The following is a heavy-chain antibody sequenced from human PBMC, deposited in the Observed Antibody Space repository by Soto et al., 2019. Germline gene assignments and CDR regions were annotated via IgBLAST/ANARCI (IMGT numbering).Heavy chain of an antibody. Sequence: QVQLQESGPGLVQPSETLSLTCAVSGDSISRSVWWTWVRQSPGKGLEWVGDAYHTGNPNYSPSLSARVPITAEKSKNLFSLFLSSVTAAATATYYCEIFCTGDCDSISYAFSVWGNGQMVTVSS. CDR3: EIFCTGDCDSISYAFSV. D-gene: IGHD2-21*02. J-gene: IGHJ3*01. CDR1: GDSISRSVW. CDR2: AYHTGNP. V-gene: IGHV4-4*02.